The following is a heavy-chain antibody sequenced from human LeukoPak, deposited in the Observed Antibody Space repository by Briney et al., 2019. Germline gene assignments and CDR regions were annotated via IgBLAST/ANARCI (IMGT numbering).Heavy chain of an antibody. J-gene: IGHJ4*02. CDR1: GFTFSSYD. Sequence: GGSLRLSCTASGFTFSSYDMQWVRQAPGKGLEWVAGISYDGSNKIHAESVKGRFTISRDSPKNTLYLQMNSLKAEDTAVYSCPRGQYYFDYWRQGTLVTVSA. D-gene: IGHD6-19*01. V-gene: IGHV3-30*04. CDR3: PRGQYYFDY. CDR2: ISYDGSNK.